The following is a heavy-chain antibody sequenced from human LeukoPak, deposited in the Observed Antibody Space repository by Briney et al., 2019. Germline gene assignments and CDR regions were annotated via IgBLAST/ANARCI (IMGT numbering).Heavy chain of an antibody. CDR2: TSYDGSNK. CDR3: AKDEYQLLWGFDY. Sequence: GGSLRLSCAASGFTFSSYGMHWVRQAPGKGLEWVAVTSYDGSNKYYADSVKGRFTISRDNSKNTLYLQMNSLRAEDTAVYYCAKDEYQLLWGFDYWGQGTLVTVSS. CDR1: GFTFSSYG. D-gene: IGHD2-2*01. V-gene: IGHV3-30*18. J-gene: IGHJ4*02.